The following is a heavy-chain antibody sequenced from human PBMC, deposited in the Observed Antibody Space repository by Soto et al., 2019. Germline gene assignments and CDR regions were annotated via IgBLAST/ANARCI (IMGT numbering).Heavy chain of an antibody. Sequence: GGSLRLSCAASGFPFSSYAMSWVRQAPGKGLEWVSAISGSGGSTYYGDSVKGRFTISRDNSKNTLYLQMNSLRAEDTAEYYCAKDGSSYDFWSGYSHWWFDPWGQGTLVTVSS. D-gene: IGHD3-3*01. CDR1: GFPFSSYA. V-gene: IGHV3-23*01. CDR3: AKDGSSYDFWSGYSHWWFDP. J-gene: IGHJ5*02. CDR2: ISGSGGST.